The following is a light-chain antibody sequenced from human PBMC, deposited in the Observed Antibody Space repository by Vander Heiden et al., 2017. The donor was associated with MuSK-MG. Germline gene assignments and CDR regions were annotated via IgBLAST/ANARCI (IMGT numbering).Light chain of an antibody. CDR1: QSILYNSNNKNY. J-gene: IGKJ4*01. Sequence: DIVMTQSPDSLAVSLGERATINCKSSQSILYNSNNKNYLAWYQRKPGQPPKLLIYWASTRESGVPDRFSGSGSGTDFTLTISSLQAEDVAVYYCQQYDDRPLTFGGGTKVEV. CDR2: WAS. CDR3: QQYDDRPLT. V-gene: IGKV4-1*01.